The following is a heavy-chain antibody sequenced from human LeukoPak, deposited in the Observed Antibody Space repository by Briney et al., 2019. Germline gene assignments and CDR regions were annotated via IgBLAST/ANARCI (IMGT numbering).Heavy chain of an antibody. CDR1: GYTFTTYA. D-gene: IGHD3-9*01. J-gene: IGHJ4*02. CDR2: TSVNNGDT. CDR3: VRDQYLNVMTGFDD. Sequence: GASVKVSCKASGYTFTTYAMNWVRQAPGQGLEWMAWTSVNNGDTKYGQKFQGRVTVTTDTSTSTVYLELRRLRPDDTAVYYCVRDQYLNVMTGFDDWGQGTLVTVSS. V-gene: IGHV1-18*01.